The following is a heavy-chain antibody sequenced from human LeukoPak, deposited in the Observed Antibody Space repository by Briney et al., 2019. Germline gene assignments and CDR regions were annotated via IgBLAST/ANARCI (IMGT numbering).Heavy chain of an antibody. CDR2: INPNNGGT. V-gene: IGHV1-2*06. Sequence: GASVKVSCKASGYIFTDYYMHWVRQAPGQGLEWIGRINPNNGGTYYSQQFQGRVTMTRDTSITTAYMELSRLRSDDTAVYYCARAPAYCGGDCYFYWGQGTLVTVSS. CDR1: GYIFTDYY. CDR3: ARAPAYCGGDCYFY. J-gene: IGHJ4*02. D-gene: IGHD2-21*02.